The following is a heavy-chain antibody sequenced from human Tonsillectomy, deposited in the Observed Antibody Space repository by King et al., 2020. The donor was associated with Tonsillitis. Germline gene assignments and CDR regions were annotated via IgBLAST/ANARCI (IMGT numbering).Heavy chain of an antibody. J-gene: IGHJ6*02. V-gene: IGHV3-33*01. D-gene: IGHD2-2*01. CDR1: GFTFSSYG. CDR2: IVDDGSNK. CDR3: ARAPSAAPRSYYYYGMDV. Sequence: VQLVESGGGVVQPGRSLRLSCAASGFTFSSYGMHWVRQAPGKGLEWVSVIVDDGSNKYYADSVKGRFTISRGNSKNTRHLQMNSLRAEDTAVYYCARAPSAAPRSYYYYGMDVWGQGTTVTVSS.